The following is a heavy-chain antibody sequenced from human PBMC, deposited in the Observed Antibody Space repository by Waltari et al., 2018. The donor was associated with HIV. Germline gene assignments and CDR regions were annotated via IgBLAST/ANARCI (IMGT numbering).Heavy chain of an antibody. D-gene: IGHD2-21*02. J-gene: IGHJ6*02. Sequence: EVQLVESGGGLFQPGGSLRLSCAASGCTVRSNYMRWVRQAPGKGLEWVSVIYSGGSTYYADSVKGRFTISRDNSKNTLYLQMNSLRAEDTAVYYCASIAYCGGDCYPRGMDVWGQGTTVTVSS. CDR1: GCTVRSNY. CDR3: ASIAYCGGDCYPRGMDV. CDR2: IYSGGST. V-gene: IGHV3-66*01.